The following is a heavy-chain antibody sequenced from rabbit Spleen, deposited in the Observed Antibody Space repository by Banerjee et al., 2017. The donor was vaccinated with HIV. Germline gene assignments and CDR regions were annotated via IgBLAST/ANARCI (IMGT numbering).Heavy chain of an antibody. J-gene: IGHJ4*01. CDR1: GFDLSSGYW. D-gene: IGHD8-1*01. CDR2: LAPIFGIT. V-gene: IGHV1S40*01. CDR3: ARDGAGSTYFNL. Sequence: QSLEESGGDLVKPGASLTLTCTASGFDLSSGYWIYWVRQAPGKGLEWIGCLAPIFGITYYATWVNGRFTISSHNAQNTLYLQLNSLTAADTATYFCARDGAGSTYFNLWGQGTLVTVS.